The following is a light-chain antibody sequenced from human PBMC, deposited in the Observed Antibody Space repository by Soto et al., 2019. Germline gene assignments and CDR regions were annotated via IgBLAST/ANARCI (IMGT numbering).Light chain of an antibody. V-gene: IGKV3-11*01. CDR3: QQRGSWPPLT. J-gene: IGKJ4*01. CDR1: QSVANY. CDR2: DSS. Sequence: EVVLTQSPATLSLSPGERANLSCRASQSVANYIAWYQKRPGQSPRLLIYDSSNRATGIPARFTGSGSGTDFTLTISSLEPEDFAVYYCQQRGSWPPLTFGGGTKVEIK.